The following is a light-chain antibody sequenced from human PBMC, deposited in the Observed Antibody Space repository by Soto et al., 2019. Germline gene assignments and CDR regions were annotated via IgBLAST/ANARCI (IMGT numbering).Light chain of an antibody. CDR3: QQSYSTPYT. Sequence: QVPPSPSSLSASVGVRVPITCRASQSISCYLTWSQQNPGKAPQLLIYAASSLQSGVPARISGSGSGTDFTLAISSLQPEDFATDYCQQSYSTPYTFGQGTKLEIK. CDR2: AAS. J-gene: IGKJ2*01. V-gene: IGKV1-39*01. CDR1: QSISCY.